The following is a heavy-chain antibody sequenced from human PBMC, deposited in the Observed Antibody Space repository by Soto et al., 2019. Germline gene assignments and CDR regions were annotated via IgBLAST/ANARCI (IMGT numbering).Heavy chain of an antibody. J-gene: IGHJ4*02. CDR1: GGTFSSYT. CDR2: IIPILGIA. Sequence: QVQLVQSGAEVKKPGSSVKVSCKASGGTFSSYTISWVRQAPGQGLEWMGRIIPILGIANYAQNFQGRVTITANKSTSTAYMELSSLRSDDTAVYYCARRLGYCTTISCQPFGEWGQGTLVTVSS. V-gene: IGHV1-69*02. CDR3: ARRLGYCTTISCQPFGE. D-gene: IGHD2-2*01.